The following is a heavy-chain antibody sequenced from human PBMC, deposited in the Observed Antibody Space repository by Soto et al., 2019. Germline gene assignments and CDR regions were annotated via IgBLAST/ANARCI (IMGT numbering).Heavy chain of an antibody. J-gene: IGHJ6*03. D-gene: IGHD3-10*01. CDR2: MNPNSGNT. Sequence: ASVKVSCKASGYTFTSYDINWVRQATGQGLEWMGWMNPNSGNTGYAQKFQGRVTMTRNTSISTAYMELSSLRSEDTAVYYCARGRGQYYYYYYYMDVWGKGTTVTVSS. CDR3: ARGRGQYYYYYYYMDV. CDR1: GYTFTSYD. V-gene: IGHV1-8*01.